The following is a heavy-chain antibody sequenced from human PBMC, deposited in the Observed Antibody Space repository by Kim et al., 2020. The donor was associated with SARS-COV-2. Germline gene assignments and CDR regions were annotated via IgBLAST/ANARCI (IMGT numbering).Heavy chain of an antibody. CDR1: GFTFSSYA. J-gene: IGHJ6*02. CDR3: AKDGPGSYYLQWRYYYYGMDV. CDR2: ISGSGGST. V-gene: IGHV3-23*01. Sequence: GGSLRLSCAASGFTFSSYAMSWIRQAPGKGLEWVSAISGSGGSTYYADSVKGRFTISRDNSKNTLYLQMNSLRAEDTAVYYCAKDGPGSYYLQWRYYYYGMDVWGQGTTVTVSS. D-gene: IGHD3-10*01.